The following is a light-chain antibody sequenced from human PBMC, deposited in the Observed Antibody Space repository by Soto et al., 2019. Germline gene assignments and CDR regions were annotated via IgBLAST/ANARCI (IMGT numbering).Light chain of an antibody. CDR1: SSDVGGYNY. V-gene: IGLV2-14*01. J-gene: IGLJ1*01. CDR3: SSYTSSSTPRV. CDR2: EVS. Sequence: QSVMTQPASVSGSPGQSITISCTGTSSDVGGYNYVSWYQQHPGKAPKLMIYEVSNRPSGVSNRFSGSKSGNTASLTISGLQAEDEADYYCSSYTSSSTPRVLGTGTKVTV.